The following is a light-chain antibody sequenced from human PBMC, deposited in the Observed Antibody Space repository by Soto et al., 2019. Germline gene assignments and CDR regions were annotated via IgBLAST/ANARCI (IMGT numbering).Light chain of an antibody. J-gene: IGKJ2*01. CDR3: QHYHNLPMYT. CDR1: LDIDNY. CDR2: EAS. V-gene: IGKV1-33*01. Sequence: DIQMTQSPSSLSASVGDRVTITCQASLDIDNYLNWYQQKPGEAPKLVIYEASILETGVPSRFSGSGSGTDFTSTISSLQPEDVATYYCQHYHNLPMYTFGQGTRLEIK.